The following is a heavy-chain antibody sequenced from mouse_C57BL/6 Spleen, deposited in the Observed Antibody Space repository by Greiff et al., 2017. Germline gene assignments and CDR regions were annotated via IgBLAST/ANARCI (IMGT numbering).Heavy chain of an antibody. J-gene: IGHJ4*01. V-gene: IGHV1-69*01. Sequence: QVQLQQPGAELVMPGASVKLSCKASGYTFTSYWMHWVKQRPGQGLEWIGEIGPADSYTNYNKKFKGKSTLTVDKSSSTAYMQLSSLTSEDSAVYYCARLDYGSSNDAMDYWGQGTSFTVSS. CDR3: ARLDYGSSNDAMDY. D-gene: IGHD1-1*01. CDR1: GYTFTSYW. CDR2: IGPADSYT.